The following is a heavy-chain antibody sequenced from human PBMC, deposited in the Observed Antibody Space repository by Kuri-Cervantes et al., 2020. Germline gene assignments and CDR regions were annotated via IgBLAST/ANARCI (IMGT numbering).Heavy chain of an antibody. CDR3: ARQHDSSGYYFVAFDI. V-gene: IGHV4-30-4*01. J-gene: IGHJ3*02. CDR1: GGSISSGDYY. CDR2: IYYSGST. D-gene: IGHD3-22*01. Sequence: LRLSCTVSGGSISSGDYYWSWIRQPPGKGLEWIGYIYYSGSTYYNPSLKSRVTISVDTSKNQFSLKLSSVTAADTAVYYCARQHDSSGYYFVAFDIWDQGTMVTVSS.